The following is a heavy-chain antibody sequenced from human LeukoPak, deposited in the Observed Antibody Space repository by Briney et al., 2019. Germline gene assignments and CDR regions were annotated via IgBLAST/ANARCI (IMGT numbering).Heavy chain of an antibody. CDR3: ARLGGNSWVDY. CDR2: INHSGST. Sequence: SETLSLTCAVYGGSFSGYYWSWIRQPPGKGLEWIGEINHSGSTNYNPSLKSRVTISVDTSKNQFSLKLSSVTAADTAVYYCARLGGNSWVDYWGQGTLVTVSS. V-gene: IGHV4-34*01. CDR1: GGSFSGYY. J-gene: IGHJ4*02. D-gene: IGHD4-23*01.